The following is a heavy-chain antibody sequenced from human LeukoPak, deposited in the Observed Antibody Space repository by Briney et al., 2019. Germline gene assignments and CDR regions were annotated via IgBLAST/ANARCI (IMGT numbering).Heavy chain of an antibody. CDR2: INPSGGST. CDR1: GYTFTSYY. Sequence: ASVKVSRKASGYTFTSYYMHLVRQAPGQGLEWMGIINPSGGSTSYAQKFQGRVTMTRDTSTSTVYMELCSLRSEDTAVYYCARASQMANDDRGQGTLVTVSS. V-gene: IGHV1-46*01. CDR3: ARASQMANDD. J-gene: IGHJ4*02. D-gene: IGHD5-24*01.